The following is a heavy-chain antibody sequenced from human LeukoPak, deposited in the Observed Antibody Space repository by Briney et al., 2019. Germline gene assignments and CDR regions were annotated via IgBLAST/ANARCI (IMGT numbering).Heavy chain of an antibody. V-gene: IGHV4-39*07. D-gene: IGHD3-10*01. CDR1: GGSISSSSYY. CDR2: INHSGST. Sequence: SETLSLTCTVSGGSISSSSYYWSWIRQPPGKGLEWIGEINHSGSTNYNPSLKSRVTISVDTSKNQFSLKLSSVTAADTAVYYCARGGGSGSYYNDFDYWGQGTLVTVSS. CDR3: ARGGGSGSYYNDFDY. J-gene: IGHJ4*02.